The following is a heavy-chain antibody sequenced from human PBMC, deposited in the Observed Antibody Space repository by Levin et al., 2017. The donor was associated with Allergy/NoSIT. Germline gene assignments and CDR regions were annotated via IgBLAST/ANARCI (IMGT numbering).Heavy chain of an antibody. CDR3: ARDYRVAAAGTSLDP. J-gene: IGHJ5*02. Sequence: PSETLSLTCTVSGGSVSSGSYYWSWIRQPPGKGLEWIGYIYYSGSTNYNPSLKSRVTISVDTSKNQFSLKLSSVTAADTAVYYCARDYRVAAAGTSLDPWGQGTLVTVSS. CDR2: IYYSGST. D-gene: IGHD6-13*01. V-gene: IGHV4-61*01. CDR1: GGSVSSGSYY.